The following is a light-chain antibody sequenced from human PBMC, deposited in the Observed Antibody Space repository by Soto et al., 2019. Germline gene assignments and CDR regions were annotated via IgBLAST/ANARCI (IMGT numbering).Light chain of an antibody. CDR3: QLYGTSFS. V-gene: IGKV3-20*01. CDR1: QSLSNTY. J-gene: IGKJ3*01. CDR2: DAS. Sequence: EIVLAQSPGTLSLSPGETATLSCRASQSLSNTYLAWYQQKPGQAPRIIIYDASSRAGGIPDRFSGSGSGTDFTLTINRLEPEDFAVYYCQLYGTSFSFGPGTKVDIK.